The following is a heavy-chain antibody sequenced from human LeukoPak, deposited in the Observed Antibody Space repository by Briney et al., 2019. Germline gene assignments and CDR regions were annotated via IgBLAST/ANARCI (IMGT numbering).Heavy chain of an antibody. CDR1: GDSIKSSSYY. J-gene: IGHJ5*02. V-gene: IGHV4-39*07. Sequence: SETLSLTCTVSGDSIKSSSYYWAWVRQPPGKGLEWIASIYHSGSTNYNPSLKSRVTISVDTSKNQFSLKLSSVTAADTAVYYCARRPYSSSWYGTNWFDPWGQGTLVTVSS. D-gene: IGHD6-13*01. CDR3: ARRPYSSSWYGTNWFDP. CDR2: IYHSGST.